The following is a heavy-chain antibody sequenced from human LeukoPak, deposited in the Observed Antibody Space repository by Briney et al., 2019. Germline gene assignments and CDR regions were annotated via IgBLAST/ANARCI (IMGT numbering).Heavy chain of an antibody. J-gene: IGHJ3*02. CDR2: MYYSGNT. D-gene: IGHD3-22*01. V-gene: IGHV4-59*01. Sequence: SETLSLTCSVSGGSISSYYWSWIRQPPGKGLEWVGYMYYSGNTNYNPSLKSRVTISVDTSKNQFSLKMTSVTAADTAVYYCARTNAYYAYAFDMWGPGTMVTVSS. CDR1: GGSISSYY. CDR3: ARTNAYYAYAFDM.